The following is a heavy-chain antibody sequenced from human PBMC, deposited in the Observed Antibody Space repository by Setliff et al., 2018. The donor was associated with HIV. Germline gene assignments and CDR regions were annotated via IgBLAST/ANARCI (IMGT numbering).Heavy chain of an antibody. D-gene: IGHD2-15*01. CDR2: IDSSGST. Sequence: TSETLSLTCTISGGSFGVYRWSWIRQSAGRGLEWIGRIDSSGSTNYNPSLKSRVTMSVDKSKNQFSLRLSSVTAADTAVYYCARARRAGSGPKYFQHWGQGTLVTVSS. CDR3: ARARRAGSGPKYFQH. CDR1: GGSFGVYR. V-gene: IGHV4-4*07. J-gene: IGHJ1*01.